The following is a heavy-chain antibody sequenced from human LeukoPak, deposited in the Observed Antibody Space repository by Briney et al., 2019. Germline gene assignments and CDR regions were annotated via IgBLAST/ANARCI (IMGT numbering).Heavy chain of an antibody. V-gene: IGHV1-46*01. CDR3: ARGMGMITFGGVIVPDFDY. D-gene: IGHD3-16*02. J-gene: IGHJ4*02. CDR1: GYTFTSYY. CDR2: VNPSGGST. Sequence: GASVKVSCKASGYTFTSYYMHWVRQAPGQGLEWMGIVNPSGGSTSYAQKFQGRVTMTRDTSTSTVYMELSSLRSEGTAVYYRARGMGMITFGGVIVPDFDYWGQGTLVTVSS.